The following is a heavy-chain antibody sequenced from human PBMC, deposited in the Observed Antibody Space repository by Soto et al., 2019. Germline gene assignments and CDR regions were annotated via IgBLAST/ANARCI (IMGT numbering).Heavy chain of an antibody. J-gene: IGHJ4*02. CDR2: IYYSGNT. Sequence: PSETLSLTCSVSGGSISSGYYYWSWIRQPPGKGLEWIGNIYYSGNTYYNPSLKSRLIISIDTSKNQFSLMLTSVTAADTAVYYCARVGATVTSQALGFDHWGQGILVTVSS. V-gene: IGHV4-30-4*02. D-gene: IGHD4-17*01. CDR1: GGSISSGYYY. CDR3: ARVGATVTSQALGFDH.